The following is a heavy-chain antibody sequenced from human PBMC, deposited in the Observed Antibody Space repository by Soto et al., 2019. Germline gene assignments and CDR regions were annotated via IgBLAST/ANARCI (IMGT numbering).Heavy chain of an antibody. V-gene: IGHV4-59*01. CDR2: IYYSGST. J-gene: IGHJ4*02. Sequence: SETLSLTCTVSGGSISSYYWSWIRQPPGKGLEWIGYIYYSGSTNYNPSLKSRVTISVDTSKNQFSLKLSSVTAADTAVYYCARVFRRSGWPQYYFDYWGQGTLVTVSS. CDR3: ARVFRRSGWPQYYFDY. CDR1: GGSISSYY. D-gene: IGHD6-19*01.